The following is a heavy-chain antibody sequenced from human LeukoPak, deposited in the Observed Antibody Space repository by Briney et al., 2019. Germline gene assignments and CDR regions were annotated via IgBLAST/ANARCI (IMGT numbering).Heavy chain of an antibody. CDR2: IYHSGST. Sequence: SETLSLTCAVYGGSFSGYYWSWVRQPPGKGLEWIGEIYHSGSTNYNPSLKSRVTISVDKSKNQFSLKLSSVTAADTAVYYCASGSTDNWFDPWGQGTLVTVSS. CDR1: GGSFSGYY. CDR3: ASGSTDNWFDP. V-gene: IGHV4-34*01. D-gene: IGHD2-2*01. J-gene: IGHJ5*02.